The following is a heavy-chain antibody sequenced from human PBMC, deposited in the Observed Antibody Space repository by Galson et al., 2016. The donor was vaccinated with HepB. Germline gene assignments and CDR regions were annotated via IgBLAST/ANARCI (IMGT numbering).Heavy chain of an antibody. J-gene: IGHJ6*02. Sequence: SETLSLTCVVSGGSITSNHWWTWVRQPPGKGLEWIGKVFYTGSTDSHPSLKSRVTISLDRSQNQFSLKLTSVTAADKAVYYCAREDYFHYGVDVWGQGTTVTVS. CDR2: VFYTGST. V-gene: IGHV4-4*02. CDR1: GGSITSNHW. CDR3: AREDYFHYGVDV.